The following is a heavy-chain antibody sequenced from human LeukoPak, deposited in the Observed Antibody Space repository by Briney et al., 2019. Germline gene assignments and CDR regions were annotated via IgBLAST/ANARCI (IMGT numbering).Heavy chain of an antibody. V-gene: IGHV3-66*01. D-gene: IGHD3-10*01. CDR3: AGDLYYGSGGYYFDD. CDR2: IYSGGST. CDR1: GLTVSTNY. Sequence: GGSLRLSCAASGLTVSTNYMSWVRQAPGKGLEWVSVIYSGGSTYYADSVKGRFTISRDNSKNTLYLQMNSLRAEDTAVYYCAGDLYYGSGGYYFDDWGQGTLVTVSS. J-gene: IGHJ4*02.